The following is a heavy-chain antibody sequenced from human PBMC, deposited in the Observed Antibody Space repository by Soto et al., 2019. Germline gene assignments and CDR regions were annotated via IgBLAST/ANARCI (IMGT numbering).Heavy chain of an antibody. J-gene: IGHJ4*02. CDR3: ARAVGGPTSNLDY. V-gene: IGHV1-3*01. D-gene: IGHD3-16*01. Sequence: ASVKVSCKASGYTFTSYAVHWVRQAPGQRLEWMGWINAGNGNTKYSQKFQGRVTITRDTSASTAYMELSSLRSEDTAVYYCARAVGGPTSNLDYWGQGTLVTGSS. CDR1: GYTFTSYA. CDR2: INAGNGNT.